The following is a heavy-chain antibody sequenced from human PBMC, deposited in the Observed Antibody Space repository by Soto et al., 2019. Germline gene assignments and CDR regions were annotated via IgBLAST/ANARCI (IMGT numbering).Heavy chain of an antibody. CDR1: GYTFTKFH. D-gene: IGHD3-10*01. CDR2: IDPSGGVT. V-gene: IGHV1-46*01. CDR3: AREVIGQDNYETMGYYVDH. Sequence: QVQLIQFGAEVKKPGASVKVSCRASGYTFTKFHIHWVRPAPGHGLACMGMIDPSGGVTRDAQRVQGRITMTSDTSTSSGYMEWRGLTSEDTAVYDCAREVIGQDNYETMGYYVDHWGPGTLVTVSS. J-gene: IGHJ4*02.